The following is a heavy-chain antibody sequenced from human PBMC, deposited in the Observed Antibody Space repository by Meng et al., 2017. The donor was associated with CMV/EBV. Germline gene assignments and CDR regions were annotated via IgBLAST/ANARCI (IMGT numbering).Heavy chain of an antibody. CDR3: VRIGLYPGRMYQLNAFDI. V-gene: IGHV3-21*06. D-gene: IGHD2-2*01. CDR2: ITPNSSYI. Sequence: GESLKISCAASEFTFSSYTMSWVRQAPGKGLEWVSSITPNSSYILYADSMKGRVTISRDNAKDSLYLQMNSLRAEDTAVYYCVRIGLYPGRMYQLNAFDIWGQGTMVTVSS. J-gene: IGHJ3*02. CDR1: EFTFSSYT.